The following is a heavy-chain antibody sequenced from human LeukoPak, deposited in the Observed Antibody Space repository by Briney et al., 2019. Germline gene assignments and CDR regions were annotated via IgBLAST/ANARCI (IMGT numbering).Heavy chain of an antibody. Sequence: PGRSLRLSCEASGFTFRNYGMHWVRQAPGKGLDWVGVIWFDGSNRYYADSVKGRFTISRDNSKNTLYLQMNRLRAEDTAVYYCARDFSGSSHYWGQGTLVTVSS. CDR1: GFTFRNYG. J-gene: IGHJ4*02. CDR2: IWFDGSNR. CDR3: ARDFSGSSHY. D-gene: IGHD6-6*01. V-gene: IGHV3-33*01.